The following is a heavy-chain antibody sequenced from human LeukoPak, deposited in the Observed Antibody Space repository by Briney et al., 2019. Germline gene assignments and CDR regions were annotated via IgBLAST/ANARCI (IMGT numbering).Heavy chain of an antibody. Sequence: GGSLRLSCAASGFTFSSYSMNWVRQAPGKGLEWVSSISSSSSYIYYADSVKGRFTISRDNAKNSLYLQMNSLRAEDTAVYYCARDPSSGSYRHAFDIWGQGTMVTVSS. J-gene: IGHJ3*02. D-gene: IGHD1-26*01. CDR3: ARDPSSGSYRHAFDI. CDR1: GFTFSSYS. V-gene: IGHV3-21*04. CDR2: ISSSSSYI.